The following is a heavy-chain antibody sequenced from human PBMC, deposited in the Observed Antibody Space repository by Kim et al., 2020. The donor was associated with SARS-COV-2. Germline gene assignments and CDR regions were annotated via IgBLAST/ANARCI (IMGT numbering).Heavy chain of an antibody. CDR2: ISWNSGSI. CDR3: AKGQYFDWFPPNFDY. J-gene: IGHJ4*02. Sequence: GGSLRLSCAASGFTFDDYAMHWVRQAPGKGLEWVSGISWNSGSIGYADSVKGRFTISRDNAKNSLYLQMNSLRAEDTALYYCAKGQYFDWFPPNFDYWGQGTLVTVSS. V-gene: IGHV3-9*01. D-gene: IGHD3-9*01. CDR1: GFTFDDYA.